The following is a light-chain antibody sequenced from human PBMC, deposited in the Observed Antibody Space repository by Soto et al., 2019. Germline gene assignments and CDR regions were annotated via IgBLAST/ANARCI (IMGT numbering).Light chain of an antibody. CDR3: EPDHIFPLT. CDR2: AAS. J-gene: IGKJ4*01. V-gene: IGKV1-12*01. CDR1: PGISGW. Sequence: DIQMTQSPSSVSASVGDRVSITCRASPGISGWLAWYQQKPWKAPKLLIYAASSVQSGVTSRLRGSGSGTDFTLTINTLQAEDFATSDGEPDHIFPLTFGGGTKVVSK.